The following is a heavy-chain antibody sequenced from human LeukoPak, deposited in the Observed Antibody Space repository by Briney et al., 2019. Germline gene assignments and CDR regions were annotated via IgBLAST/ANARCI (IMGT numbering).Heavy chain of an antibody. CDR2: INHSGST. V-gene: IGHV4-34*01. Sequence: RTSETLSLTCTVSGGSISGYYWHWIRQPPGKGLEWIGEINHSGSTNYNPSLKSRVTISVDTSKNQFSLKLSSVTAADTAVYYCARVGGYGMDVWGQGTTVTVSS. CDR1: GGSISGYY. J-gene: IGHJ6*02. D-gene: IGHD1-26*01. CDR3: ARVGGYGMDV.